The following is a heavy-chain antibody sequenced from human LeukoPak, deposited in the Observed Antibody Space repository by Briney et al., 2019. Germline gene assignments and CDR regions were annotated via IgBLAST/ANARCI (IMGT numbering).Heavy chain of an antibody. CDR3: TTSYYDSSGFRA. CDR1: GFSLNNAW. V-gene: IGHV3-15*01. D-gene: IGHD3-22*01. CDR2: IKSKTDGGTI. J-gene: IGHJ4*02. Sequence: PGESLRLSCAAPGFSLNNAWMSWVRQAPGKGLEWVGRIKSKTDGGTIDYAAPVKGRSTISRDDSKNMVYLLMNSLKTEDTAVHYCTTSYYDSSGFRAWGQGTLVTVSS.